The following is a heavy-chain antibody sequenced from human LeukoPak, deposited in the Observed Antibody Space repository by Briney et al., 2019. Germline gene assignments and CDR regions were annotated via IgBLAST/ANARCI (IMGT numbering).Heavy chain of an antibody. CDR1: GFTFSSYA. CDR3: AKVGSSGWYLFMAFDY. Sequence: GSLRLSCAASGFTFSSYAMSWVRQAPGKGLEWVSAISGSGGSTYYADSVKGRFTISRDNSKNTLYLQMNSLRAEDTAVYYCAKVGSSGWYLFMAFDYWGQGTLVTVSS. J-gene: IGHJ4*02. V-gene: IGHV3-23*01. CDR2: ISGSGGST. D-gene: IGHD6-19*01.